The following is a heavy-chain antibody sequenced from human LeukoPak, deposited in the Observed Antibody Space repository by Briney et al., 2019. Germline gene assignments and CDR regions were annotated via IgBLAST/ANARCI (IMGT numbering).Heavy chain of an antibody. CDR2: IYTSGST. J-gene: IGHJ4*02. V-gene: IGHV4-61*02. Sequence: SETLSLTCIVSGGSISSAAYYWSWIRQPAGKGLEWIGRIYTSGSTNYNPSLKSRVTISGDTSKNQFSLKLSSVTAADTAVYYCARETGELPYDSDYWGQGTLVTVSS. CDR3: ARETGELPYDSDY. CDR1: GGSISSAAYY. D-gene: IGHD3-3*01.